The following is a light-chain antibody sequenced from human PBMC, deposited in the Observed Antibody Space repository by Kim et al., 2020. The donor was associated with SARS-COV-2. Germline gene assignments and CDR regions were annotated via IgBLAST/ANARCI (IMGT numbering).Light chain of an antibody. CDR2: AAS. CDR3: QQSYTTPLT. J-gene: IGKJ4*01. CDR1: QSLSTS. V-gene: IGKV1-39*01. Sequence: DIQMTQSPSSLSASVGDRVTITCRASQSLSTSLNWYKQTPGKAPKLLIYAASTLQSGVPSRFSGSVSGTDFTLTISSLQPEDFATYFCQQSYTTPLTFGGGTKVDIK.